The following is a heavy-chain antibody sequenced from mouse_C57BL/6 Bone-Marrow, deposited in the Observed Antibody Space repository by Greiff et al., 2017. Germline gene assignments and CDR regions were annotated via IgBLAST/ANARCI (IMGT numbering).Heavy chain of an antibody. J-gene: IGHJ1*03. V-gene: IGHV1-81*01. Sequence: QVQLQQSGAELARPGASVKLSCKASGYTFTSYGISWVKQRTGQGLEWIGEIYPRSGNTYYNEKFKGKATLTADKSSSTAYMELRCLTSEDSAVYFCARLYYGNYGDVWGTGTTVTVSS. CDR2: IYPRSGNT. CDR3: ARLYYGNYGDV. CDR1: GYTFTSYG. D-gene: IGHD2-1*01.